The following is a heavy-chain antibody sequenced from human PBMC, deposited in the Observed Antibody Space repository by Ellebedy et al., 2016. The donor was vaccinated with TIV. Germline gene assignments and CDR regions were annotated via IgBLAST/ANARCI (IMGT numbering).Heavy chain of an antibody. CDR2: VYHLGNT. CDR1: GASISDVGSY. Sequence: LRLXCTISGASISDVGSYWSWIRQLPGKGLEWIGYVYHLGNTYYTPSLKSRVAISVDSSKNQFSLRLNSVTAADTGVYYCANGGSLSYGIFDYWGQGNLVTVSS. V-gene: IGHV4-31*03. J-gene: IGHJ4*02. CDR3: ANGGSLSYGIFDY. D-gene: IGHD3-16*01.